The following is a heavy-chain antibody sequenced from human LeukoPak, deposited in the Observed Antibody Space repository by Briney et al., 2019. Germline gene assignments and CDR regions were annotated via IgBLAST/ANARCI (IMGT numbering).Heavy chain of an antibody. CDR2: IYYSGST. D-gene: IGHD3/OR15-3a*01. Sequence: PSETLSLTCTVSGGSISSSSYYWGWIRQPPGKGLEWIGSIYYSGSTYYNPSLKSRVTISVDTSKNQFSLKLSSVTAADTAVYYCASRSARPAWTFLFWGQGTLVTVSS. V-gene: IGHV4-39*01. CDR3: ASRSARPAWTFLF. CDR1: GGSISSSSYY. J-gene: IGHJ4*02.